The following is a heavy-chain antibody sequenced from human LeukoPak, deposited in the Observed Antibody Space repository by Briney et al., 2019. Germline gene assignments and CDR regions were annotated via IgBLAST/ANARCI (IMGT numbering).Heavy chain of an antibody. CDR2: ISAYNGNT. CDR1: GYTFTSYG. D-gene: IGHD2-15*01. V-gene: IGHV1-18*01. J-gene: IGHJ5*02. CDR3: ARDRLVAESRNWFDP. Sequence: ASVKVSCKASGYTFTSYGISWVRQAPGQGLEWMGWISAYNGNTNYAQKLQGRVTMTTDTSTSTAYMELRSLRSDDTAVDYCARDRLVAESRNWFDPWGQGTLVTVSS.